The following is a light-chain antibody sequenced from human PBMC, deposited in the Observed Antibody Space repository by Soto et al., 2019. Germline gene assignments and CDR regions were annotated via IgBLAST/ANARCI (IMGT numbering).Light chain of an antibody. CDR3: QQSYSTPRT. CDR1: QSISSY. J-gene: IGKJ1*01. V-gene: IGKV1-39*01. Sequence: DIQMTQSPSSLAASVGDRVTITCRASQSISSYLNWYQQKPGKAPKLLIYAASSLQSGVPSRFSGSGSGTDFTLTISSLQPEDFATYYCQQSYSTPRTFGQGTTGDIK. CDR2: AAS.